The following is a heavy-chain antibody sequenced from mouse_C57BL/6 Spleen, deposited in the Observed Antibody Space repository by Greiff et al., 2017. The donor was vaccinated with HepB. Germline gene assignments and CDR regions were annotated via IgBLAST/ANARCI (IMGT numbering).Heavy chain of an antibody. Sequence: VQLQQSGAELVRPGASVTLSCKASGYTFTDYEMHWVKQTPVHGLEWIGAIDPETGGTAYNQKFKGKAILTADKSSSTAYMELRSLTSEDSAVYYCTRGGYCNYENYCDYWGQGTTLTVSS. CDR2: IDPETGGT. CDR3: TRGGYCNYENYCDY. D-gene: IGHD2-10*02. CDR1: GYTFTDYE. J-gene: IGHJ2*01. V-gene: IGHV1-15*01.